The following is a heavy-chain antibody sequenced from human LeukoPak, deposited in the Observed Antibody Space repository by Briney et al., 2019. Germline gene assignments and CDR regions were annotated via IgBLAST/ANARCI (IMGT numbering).Heavy chain of an antibody. CDR1: GFTSSSYG. Sequence: GGSLRLSCAASGFTSSSYGMHWVRQAPGKGLEWVAFIRYDGSNKYYADSVKGRFTIPRDNSKNTLYLQMNSLRAEDTAVYYCAKGYCSSTSCYTALGDYWGQGTLVTVSS. D-gene: IGHD2-2*02. V-gene: IGHV3-30*02. CDR2: IRYDGSNK. J-gene: IGHJ4*02. CDR3: AKGYCSSTSCYTALGDY.